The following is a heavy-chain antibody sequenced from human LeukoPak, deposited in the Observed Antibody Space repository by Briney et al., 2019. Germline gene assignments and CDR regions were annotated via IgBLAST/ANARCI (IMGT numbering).Heavy chain of an antibody. CDR1: GFTFSSYW. Sequence: GGSLRLSCAASGFTFSSYWMHWVRQAPGKGLVWVSRINSDGSSTSYADSVKGRFTISRDNAKNTLYLQMNSLRAEDTAVYYCARRGVGGGDYYYYYMDVWGKGTTVTVSS. CDR2: INSDGSST. CDR3: ARRGVGGGDYYYYYMDV. D-gene: IGHD2-21*01. J-gene: IGHJ6*03. V-gene: IGHV3-74*01.